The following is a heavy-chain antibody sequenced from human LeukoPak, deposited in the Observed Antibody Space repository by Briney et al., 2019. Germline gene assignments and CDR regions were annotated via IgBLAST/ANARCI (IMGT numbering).Heavy chain of an antibody. V-gene: IGHV3-13*04. D-gene: IGHD6-13*01. CDR3: ARSGYYHYYGLDV. Sequence: GGSLRLSCVASGFTFSSYDLHWVRQTTGKGLEWVSAIGTADDTFYPDSVKGRFTISRDDAKNSLYLQMRNLRVGDTAVYYCARSGYYHYYGLDVWGQGTTVAVSS. J-gene: IGHJ6*02. CDR2: IGTADDT. CDR1: GFTFSSYD.